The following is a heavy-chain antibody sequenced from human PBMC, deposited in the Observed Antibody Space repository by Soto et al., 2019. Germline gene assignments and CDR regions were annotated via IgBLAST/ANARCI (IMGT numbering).Heavy chain of an antibody. D-gene: IGHD3-22*01. CDR3: AKSGGYYDSSGYSHFDY. Sequence: PGGSLRLSCAASGFTFSSYAMSWVRQAPGKGLEWVSAISGSGGSTYYADSVKGRFTISRDNSKNTLYLQMNSLRAEDTAVYYCAKSGGYYDSSGYSHFDYWGQGTLVTVSS. CDR1: GFTFSSYA. CDR2: ISGSGGST. V-gene: IGHV3-23*01. J-gene: IGHJ4*02.